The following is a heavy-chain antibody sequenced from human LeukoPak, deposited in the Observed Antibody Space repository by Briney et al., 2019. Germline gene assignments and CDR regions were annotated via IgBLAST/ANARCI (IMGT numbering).Heavy chain of an antibody. D-gene: IGHD3-10*01. CDR3: ARETFVLLWFGTQKPPYYLDY. CDR2: IYYSGST. CDR1: GGSISSYY. V-gene: IGHV4-59*12. Sequence: SETLSLTCTVSGGSISSYYWSWIRQPPGKGLEWIGYIYYSGSTNYNPSLKSRVTISVDTSKNQFSLKLSSVTAADTAVYYCARETFVLLWFGTQKPPYYLDYWGQGTLVTVSS. J-gene: IGHJ4*02.